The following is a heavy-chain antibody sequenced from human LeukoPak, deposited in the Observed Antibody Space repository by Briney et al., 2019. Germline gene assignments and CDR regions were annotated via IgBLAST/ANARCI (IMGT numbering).Heavy chain of an antibody. V-gene: IGHV3-49*04. CDR2: IRSKAYGGTT. J-gene: IGHJ4*02. D-gene: IGHD3-22*01. CDR3: TRDLLRDYYDSSGYYPFDY. Sequence: GGSLRLSCTASGFTFGDYAMSWVRQAPGKGLEWVGFIRSKAYGGTTEYAASVKGRFTISRDDSKSIAYLQMNSLKTEDTAVYYCTRDLLRDYYDSSGYYPFDYWGQGTLVTVFS. CDR1: GFTFGDYA.